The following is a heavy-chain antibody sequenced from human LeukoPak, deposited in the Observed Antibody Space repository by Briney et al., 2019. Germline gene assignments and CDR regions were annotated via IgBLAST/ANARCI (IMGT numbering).Heavy chain of an antibody. CDR3: AELGITMIGGV. CDR1: GFTFSTYY. D-gene: IGHD3-10*02. Sequence: GGSLRLSCAASGFTFSTYYMNWVRQAPGKGLEWVSYVSSSGSTIYYADSVKGRFTISRDNAKNSLYLQMNSLRAEDTAVYYCAELGITMIGGVWGKGTTVTISS. V-gene: IGHV3-48*03. J-gene: IGHJ6*04. CDR2: VSSSGSTI.